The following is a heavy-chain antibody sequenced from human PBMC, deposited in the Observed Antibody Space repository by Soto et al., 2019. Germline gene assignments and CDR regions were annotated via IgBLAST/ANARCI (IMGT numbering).Heavy chain of an antibody. CDR2: IYYSGST. V-gene: IGHV4-59*12. Sequence: ASETLSLTCTVSGASISSYYWSWIRQPPEKGLEWLGYIYYSGSTYYNPSLKSRVTISVDTSKNQFSLKLSSVTPADTAVYYCARVDRNYSYYYYGMDVWGQGTTVTVSS. CDR1: GASISSYY. J-gene: IGHJ6*02. D-gene: IGHD1-7*01. CDR3: ARVDRNYSYYYYGMDV.